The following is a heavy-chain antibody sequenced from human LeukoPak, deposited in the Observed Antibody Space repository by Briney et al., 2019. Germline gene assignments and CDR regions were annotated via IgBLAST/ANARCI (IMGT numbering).Heavy chain of an antibody. Sequence: GGSLRLSCEASGFAFSNYGMHWVRQAPGKGLEWVAVIWYDGGSQKYYADSVKGRFTISRDNSKNTLYLQMNSLRAEDTAVYYCARDSEASVDIVATPDYWGQGTLVTVSS. D-gene: IGHD5-12*01. CDR1: GFAFSNYG. J-gene: IGHJ4*02. V-gene: IGHV3-33*01. CDR3: ARDSEASVDIVATPDY. CDR2: IWYDGGSQK.